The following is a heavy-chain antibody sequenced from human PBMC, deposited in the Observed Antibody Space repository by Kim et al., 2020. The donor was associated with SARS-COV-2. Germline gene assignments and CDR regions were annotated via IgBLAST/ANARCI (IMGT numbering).Heavy chain of an antibody. Sequence: GGSLRLSCAASGFTFSSYAMSWVRQATGKGLEWVSAISGSGGSTYYADSVKGRFTISRDNSKNTLYLQMNSLRAEDTAVYYCAKSGGWELLADDYWGQGTLVTVSS. V-gene: IGHV3-23*01. CDR3: AKSGGWELLADDY. D-gene: IGHD1-26*01. J-gene: IGHJ4*02. CDR2: ISGSGGST. CDR1: GFTFSSYA.